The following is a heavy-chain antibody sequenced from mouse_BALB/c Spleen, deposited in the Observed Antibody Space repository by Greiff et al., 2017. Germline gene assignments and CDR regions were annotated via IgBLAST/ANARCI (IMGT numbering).Heavy chain of an antibody. CDR2: IRNKANGYTT. D-gene: IGHD3-3*01. J-gene: IGHJ2*01. CDR1: GFTFTDYY. CDR3: ARGGTGGY. V-gene: IGHV7-3*02. Sequence: EVKVVESGGGLVQPGGSLRLSCATSGFTFTDYYMSWVRQPPGKALEWLGFIRNKANGYTTEYSASVKGRFTISRDNSQSILYLQMNTLRAEDSATYYCARGGTGGYWGQGTTLTVSS.